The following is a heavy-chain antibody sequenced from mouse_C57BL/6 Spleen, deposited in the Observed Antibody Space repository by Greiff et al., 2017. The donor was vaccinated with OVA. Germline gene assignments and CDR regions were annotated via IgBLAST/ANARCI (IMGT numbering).Heavy chain of an antibody. CDR2: IDPSDSYT. J-gene: IGHJ2*01. CDR3: AREGFYYGSSRYYFDD. CDR1: GYTFTSYW. Sequence: QVQLQQPGAELVMPGASVKLSCKASGYTFTSYWMHWVKQRPGQGLEWIGEIDPSDSYTNYNQKFKGKSTLTVDKSSSTAYMQLSSLTSEDSAVYDCAREGFYYGSSRYYFDDWGKGTTLTVSS. V-gene: IGHV1-69*01. D-gene: IGHD1-1*01.